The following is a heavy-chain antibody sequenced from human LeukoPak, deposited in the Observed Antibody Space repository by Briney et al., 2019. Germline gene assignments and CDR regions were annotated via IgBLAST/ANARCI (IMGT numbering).Heavy chain of an antibody. CDR1: GYTFTGYY. CDR2: INPNSGVT. J-gene: IGHJ4*02. D-gene: IGHD1-26*01. V-gene: IGHV1-2*02. Sequence: ASVKVSCKASGYTFTGYYMHWVRQAPGQGLEWMGWINPNSGVTHYAQKFQGRVTMTRDTSISTAYMELSRLRSDDTAVYYCARDRGELRFSIPGYWGQGTLVTVSS. CDR3: ARDRGELRFSIPGY.